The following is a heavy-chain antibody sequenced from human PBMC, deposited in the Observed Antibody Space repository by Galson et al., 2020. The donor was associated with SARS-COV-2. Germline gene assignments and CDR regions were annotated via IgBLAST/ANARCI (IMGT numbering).Heavy chain of an antibody. V-gene: IGHV4-59*11. CDR2: FHYSWNT. CDR3: ARLRFLEWILPGPNFAN. Sequence: SETLSLTCTVSGGSISSHYWSWIRQPPGRGLEYIGHFHYSWNTDYNPSLKSRVTISGDTSKNQFSLKLSSVTAADTAVYYCARLRFLEWILPGPNFANWGQGTMVTVSS. CDR1: GGSISSHY. J-gene: IGHJ4*02. D-gene: IGHD3-3*01.